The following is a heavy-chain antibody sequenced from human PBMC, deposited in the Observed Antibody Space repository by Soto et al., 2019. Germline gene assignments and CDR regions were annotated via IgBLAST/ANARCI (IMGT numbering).Heavy chain of an antibody. D-gene: IGHD5-18*01. CDR3: ARHGERIQLWYPHYYYLDV. J-gene: IGHJ6*03. CDR1: GGSISSYY. CDR2: IYYSGST. V-gene: IGHV4-59*08. Sequence: PSETLSLTCTASGGSISSYYWSWIRQPPGKGLEWIGYIYYSGSTNYNPSLKSRVTISVDTSKNQFSLKLSSVTAADTAVYYCARHGERIQLWYPHYYYLDVCGKGTTVPVSS.